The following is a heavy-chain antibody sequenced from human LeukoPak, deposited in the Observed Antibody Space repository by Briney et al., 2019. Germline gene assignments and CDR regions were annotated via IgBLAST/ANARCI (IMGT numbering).Heavy chain of an antibody. V-gene: IGHV4-59*01. CDR2: IYDSGTT. D-gene: IGHD6-19*01. Sequence: SETLSLTCTVSGSSLSNWYWSWTRQPPGKGLEWIGHIYDSGTTNYNPSLKTRVTISLDTSKNQVSLKLRSVTAADTAIYYCARETSLPGYSGGLGFNYWGQGTLVTVSS. J-gene: IGHJ4*02. CDR1: GSSLSNWY. CDR3: ARETSLPGYSGGLGFNY.